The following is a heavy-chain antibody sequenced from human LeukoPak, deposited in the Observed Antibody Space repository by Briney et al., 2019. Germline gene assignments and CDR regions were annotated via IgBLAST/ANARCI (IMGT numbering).Heavy chain of an antibody. CDR2: INPSDGAT. CDR3: ARVKRGEMGGWLWGLFASYYTYYYMDV. Sequence: ASVKVSCKASGYTFTMYYIHWVRQAPGQGLEWMGMINPSDGATTYAQRFQGRVTMTRDMSTTTVYMDLRSLRSEDTAVYFCARVKRGEMGGWLWGLFASYYTYYYMDVWGRGTTVTVSS. CDR1: GYTFTMYY. D-gene: IGHD3-10*01. J-gene: IGHJ6*03. V-gene: IGHV1-46*01.